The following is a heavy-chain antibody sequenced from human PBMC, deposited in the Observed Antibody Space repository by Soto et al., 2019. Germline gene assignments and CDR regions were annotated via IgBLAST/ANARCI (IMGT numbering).Heavy chain of an antibody. J-gene: IGHJ4*02. Sequence: QVQLVESGGGVVQPGRSLRLSCAASGFTFSSYGMHWVRQAPGKGLEWVAVIWYDGSNKYYADSVKGRFTISRDNSKNTLYLQMNSLRAEDTAVYYCARDRGIAVAGTFGLLDYWGQGTLVTVSS. CDR3: ARDRGIAVAGTFGLLDY. CDR2: IWYDGSNK. CDR1: GFTFSSYG. V-gene: IGHV3-33*01. D-gene: IGHD6-13*01.